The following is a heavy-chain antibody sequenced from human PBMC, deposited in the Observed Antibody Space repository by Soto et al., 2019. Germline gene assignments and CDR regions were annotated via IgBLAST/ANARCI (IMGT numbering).Heavy chain of an antibody. CDR3: AKEPIVAPAGTWDY. D-gene: IGHD6-13*01. J-gene: IGHJ4*02. Sequence: GGSLRLSCAASGFTFSSYSMNWVRQAPGKGLEWVSSISGSGSSTYYADSVKGRFTISRDNSKNTLYLQMNSLRAEDTAVYYCAKEPIVAPAGTWDYWGQGTLVTVSS. CDR1: GFTFSSYS. CDR2: ISGSGSST. V-gene: IGHV3-23*01.